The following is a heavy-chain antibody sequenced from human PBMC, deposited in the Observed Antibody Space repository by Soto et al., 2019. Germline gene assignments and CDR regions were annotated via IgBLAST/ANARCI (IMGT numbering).Heavy chain of an antibody. V-gene: IGHV4-31*03. CDR1: SDSMNSGGYY. CDR2: IYSNGDT. Sequence: SETLSLTCSVSSDSMNSGGYYWSWIRQHPGKGLEWIGYIYSNGDTYYNPSLKSRVTISVDTSKNQFSLNLTSVTAADTAVYYCARRGGSSSGYYYYAMGVWGQGTTVTVS. CDR3: ARRGGSSSGYYYYAMGV. D-gene: IGHD6-6*01. J-gene: IGHJ6*02.